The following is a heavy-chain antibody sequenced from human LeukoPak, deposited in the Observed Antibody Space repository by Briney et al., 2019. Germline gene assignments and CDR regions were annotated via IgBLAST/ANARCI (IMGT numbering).Heavy chain of an antibody. D-gene: IGHD1-26*01. CDR2: ICGGGTGT. Sequence: GGSLRLSCAASGFTFSSSAMSWVRQAPGKGLEWVSGICGGGTGTHYADSVKGRFTVSRDNSRNTLYLQMNSLRAEDTALYYCAKELESWEIFEYWGQGTLVTVSS. J-gene: IGHJ4*02. V-gene: IGHV3-23*01. CDR3: AKELESWEIFEY. CDR1: GFTFSSSA.